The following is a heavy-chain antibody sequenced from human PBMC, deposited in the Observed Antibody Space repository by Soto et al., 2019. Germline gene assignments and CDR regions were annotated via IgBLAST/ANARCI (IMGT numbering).Heavy chain of an antibody. Sequence: PVGSLRLSCVASGFMFDDYGMHWVRQGPGKGLEWVSGISWNSGSIGYAEFVKGRFTISRDNAKNSLYLQMNSLRAEDTALYFCAKSNNPGWFYFDYWGQGTLVTVSS. CDR1: GFMFDDYG. CDR3: AKSNNPGWFYFDY. CDR2: ISWNSGSI. J-gene: IGHJ4*02. V-gene: IGHV3-9*01. D-gene: IGHD6-19*01.